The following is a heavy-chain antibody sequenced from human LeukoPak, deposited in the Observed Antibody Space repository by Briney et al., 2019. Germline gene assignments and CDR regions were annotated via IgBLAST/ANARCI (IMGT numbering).Heavy chain of an antibody. CDR1: GGSNSRGSYS. CDR3: ARGGGAPYYGMDV. D-gene: IGHD3-16*01. Sequence: SETLSLTCAASGGSNSRGSYSGRWIRQPPGKGLEWIGYIYHSGSTYYNPSLKSRVTISVDRSKNQFSRNLSSVTAADTAVYYGARGGGAPYYGMDVWGRGTTVTVSS. V-gene: IGHV4-30-2*01. CDR2: IYHSGST. J-gene: IGHJ6*02.